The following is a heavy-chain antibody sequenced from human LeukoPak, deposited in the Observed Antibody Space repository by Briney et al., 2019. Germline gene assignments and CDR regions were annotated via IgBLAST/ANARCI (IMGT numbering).Heavy chain of an antibody. CDR2: IYGSTSA. CDR3: ARLNFGDDY. CDR1: GFTVSGNY. J-gene: IGHJ4*02. V-gene: IGHV3-66*01. D-gene: IGHD4-17*01. Sequence: GGSLRLSCAASGFTVSGNYINWVRQAPGKGLEWVSLIYGSTSADYADSVKGRFTISRDTSMNTVYFQMNSLRAEDTAVYYCARLNFGDDYWGQGTLVTVSS.